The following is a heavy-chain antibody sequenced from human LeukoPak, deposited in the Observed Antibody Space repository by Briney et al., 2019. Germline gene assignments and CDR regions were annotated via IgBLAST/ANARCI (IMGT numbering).Heavy chain of an antibody. CDR2: ISYDGSNK. J-gene: IGHJ5*02. Sequence: PGRSLRLSCAASGFTFSSYGMHWVRQAPGKGLEWVAVISYDGSNKYYADSVKGRFTISRHNSKNTLYLQMNSLRAEDTVVYYCAKGRCSSTSCYLGDSNWFDPWGQGTLVTVSS. D-gene: IGHD2-2*01. V-gene: IGHV3-30*18. CDR1: GFTFSSYG. CDR3: AKGRCSSTSCYLGDSNWFDP.